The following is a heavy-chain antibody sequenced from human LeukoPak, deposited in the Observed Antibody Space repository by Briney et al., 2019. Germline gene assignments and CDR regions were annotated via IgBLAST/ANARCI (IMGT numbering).Heavy chain of an antibody. CDR2: IYTSGST. CDR1: GGSISSGRYY. J-gene: IGHJ4*02. D-gene: IGHD3-22*01. Sequence: PSETLSLTCTVSGGSISSGRYYWSWIRQPAGKGLEWLGRIYTSGSTNYNPSLKSRVTISVDTSKNQFSLKMSSVTAADTAVYYCARVVYDSTSGGFDYWGQGTLVTVSS. CDR3: ARVVYDSTSGGFDY. V-gene: IGHV4-61*02.